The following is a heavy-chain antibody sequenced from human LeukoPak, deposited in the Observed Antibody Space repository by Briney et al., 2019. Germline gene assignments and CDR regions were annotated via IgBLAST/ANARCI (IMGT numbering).Heavy chain of an antibody. CDR1: GYTFTGYY. CDR2: INPNSGGT. CDR3: ARDRYRIAAAGTSGHYYYYGMDV. V-gene: IGHV1-2*02. Sequence: ASVKVSCKASGYTFTGYYMHWVRQAPGQGLEWMGWINPNSGGTNYAQKFQGRVTMTRDTSISTAYMELSRLRSDDTAVYHCARDRYRIAAAGTSGHYYYYGMDVWGQGTTVTVSS. D-gene: IGHD6-13*01. J-gene: IGHJ6*02.